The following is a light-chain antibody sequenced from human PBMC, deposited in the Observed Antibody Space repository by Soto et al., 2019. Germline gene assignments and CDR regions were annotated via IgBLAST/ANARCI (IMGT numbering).Light chain of an antibody. CDR1: QSVSSN. CDR3: QQYKNWPLT. J-gene: IGKJ4*01. CDR2: GAS. V-gene: IGKV3-15*01. Sequence: EIVMTQSPATLSVSPGERATLSCRASQSVSSNFAWYQRKPGQAPRLLIYGASTRATGIPARFSGSGSGTEFTLTISILQSEDFAVYYCQQYKNWPLTFGGGTKVEIK.